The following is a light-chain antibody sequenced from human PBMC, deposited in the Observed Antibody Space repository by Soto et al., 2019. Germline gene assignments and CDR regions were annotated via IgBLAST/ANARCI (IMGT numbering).Light chain of an antibody. CDR2: GTT. J-gene: IGKJ1*01. V-gene: IGKV3-20*01. CDR3: QQYGISPKT. CDR1: QSVNSLF. Sequence: VLTPSPGTLSLSPGARATLSCRASQSVNSLFFGWHQEKPGQAPRLLIYGTTNRAAGIPDRFSGSGSGTDFTLTISRLEPEDSAVYFCQQYGISPKTFGQGTNVDIK.